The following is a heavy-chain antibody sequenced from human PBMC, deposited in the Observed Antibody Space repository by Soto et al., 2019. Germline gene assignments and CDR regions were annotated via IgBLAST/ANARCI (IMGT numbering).Heavy chain of an antibody. D-gene: IGHD6-19*01. CDR1: GGSFSEYY. J-gene: IGHJ4*02. V-gene: IGHV4-34*01. CDR3: ARSVAGLDY. Sequence: QVQLQQWGAGLLKPSETLSLTCAVYGGSFSEYYWSWIRQPPGKGLEWIGEINHSGSTNFNPSLKSRVTISADTSTNQFSLTLSAVTAADTGVYYCARSVAGLDYWGQGTLVPVPS. CDR2: INHSGST.